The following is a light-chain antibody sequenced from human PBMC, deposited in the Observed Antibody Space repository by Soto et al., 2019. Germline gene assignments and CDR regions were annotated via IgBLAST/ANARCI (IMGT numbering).Light chain of an antibody. CDR2: AAS. V-gene: IGKV1-39*01. CDR1: QNIDTY. CDR3: QQSYSTPFT. Sequence: DIPMTQSPSSLSASVGDRVTITCRTSQNIDTYLNWYHQKPGKAPELLIYAASSLQSGVPSRFSARGSGTEFTLTIRFLQPEDFAHYYCQQSYSTPFTFGGGTKVEIK. J-gene: IGKJ4*01.